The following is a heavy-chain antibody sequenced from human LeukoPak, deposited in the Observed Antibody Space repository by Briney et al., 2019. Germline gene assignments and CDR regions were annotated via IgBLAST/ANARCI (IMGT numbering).Heavy chain of an antibody. Sequence: PGGSLRLSCAASGFSLKTYNMNWVRQAPGKGLEWVSSMTSSRYIYYADSVKGRFTISRDDANNLAFLQMHSLRAEDTAIYYCTRDQFFDYDNDDAFDVWGQGTKVIVSS. D-gene: IGHD3-22*01. CDR2: MTSSRYI. V-gene: IGHV3-21*04. J-gene: IGHJ3*01. CDR1: GFSLKTYN. CDR3: TRDQFFDYDNDDAFDV.